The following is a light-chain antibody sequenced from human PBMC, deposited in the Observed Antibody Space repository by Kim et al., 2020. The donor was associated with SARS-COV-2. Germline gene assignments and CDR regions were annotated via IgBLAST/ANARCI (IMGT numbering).Light chain of an antibody. CDR3: QQYGSSPIT. Sequence: DIELTQSPGTLSVSPGERATLFCRASQSVNTGYLAWYQQKLGQAPRLLIYGASWRATGIPDRFSGSGSGTVFTLTISNLEPEDFAVYYCQQYGSSPITFGQGTRLEIK. V-gene: IGKV3-20*01. CDR2: GAS. J-gene: IGKJ5*01. CDR1: QSVNTGY.